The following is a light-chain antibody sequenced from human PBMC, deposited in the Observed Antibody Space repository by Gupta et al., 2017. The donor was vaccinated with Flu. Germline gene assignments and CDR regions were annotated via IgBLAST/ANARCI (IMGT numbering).Light chain of an antibody. V-gene: IGKV4-1*01. CDR3: QQEDGSPFT. CDR1: HSLSYGSDNKNY. J-gene: IGKJ3*01. Sequence: DIVVTQSPDSLVVSLGETAAINCQSTHSLSYGSDNKNYLTWYQRKVGQPPRLLISWASTRESGVPDSFSGSGSGTDFTLTINSRQAEDVAVYYCQQEDGSPFTFGHGTKVD. CDR2: WAS.